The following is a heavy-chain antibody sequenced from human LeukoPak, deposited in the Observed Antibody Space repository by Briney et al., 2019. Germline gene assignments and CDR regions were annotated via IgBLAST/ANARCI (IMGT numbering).Heavy chain of an antibody. CDR2: ISGSGGST. Sequence: HPGGSLRLSCAASGFTFSSYAMSWVRQAPGKGLEWVSAISGSGGSTYYADSVKGRFTISRDNTKNTLYLQMNSLRAEDTAVYYCAKDPYHDPSGSYFFGDAEYFQHWGQGTLVTVSS. J-gene: IGHJ1*01. V-gene: IGHV3-23*01. CDR1: GFTFSSYA. D-gene: IGHD1-26*01. CDR3: AKDPYHDPSGSYFFGDAEYFQH.